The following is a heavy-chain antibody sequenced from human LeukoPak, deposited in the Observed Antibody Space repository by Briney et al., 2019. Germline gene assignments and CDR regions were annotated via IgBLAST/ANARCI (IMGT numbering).Heavy chain of an antibody. J-gene: IGHJ4*02. CDR2: IKQDGSEK. D-gene: IGHD3-10*01. CDR3: ARDVRAGNFDY. V-gene: IGHV3-7*01. CDR1: GFTFSNYW. Sequence: GGSLRLSCAASGFTFSNYWMSWVRQAPGKGLEWVANIKQDGSEKYYVDSVKGRFTISRDNAKNSLYLQMNSLRAEDTAVYYCARDVRAGNFDYWGQGTLVTVSS.